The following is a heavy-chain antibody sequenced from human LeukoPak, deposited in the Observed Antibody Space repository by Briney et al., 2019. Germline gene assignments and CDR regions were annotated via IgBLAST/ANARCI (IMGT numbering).Heavy chain of an antibody. CDR3: ARSKLLWFGINWFDP. J-gene: IGHJ5*02. CDR2: ISYDGSNK. Sequence: GSLRLSCAASGFTFSSYAMHWVRQAPGKGLEWVAVISYDGSNKYYADSVKGRFTISRDNSKNTLYLQMNSLRAEDTAVYYCARSKLLWFGINWFDPWGQGTLVTVSS. V-gene: IGHV3-30*04. CDR1: GFTFSSYA. D-gene: IGHD3-10*01.